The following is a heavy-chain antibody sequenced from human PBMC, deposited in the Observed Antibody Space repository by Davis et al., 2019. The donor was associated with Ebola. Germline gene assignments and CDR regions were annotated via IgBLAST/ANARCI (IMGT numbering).Heavy chain of an antibody. CDR2: ISSSGSTI. CDR3: STAFNSVTDAFDF. Sequence: GESLKISCAASGFTFSDYYMSWIRQAPGKGLEWVSYISSSGSTIYYADSVKGRFTISRDNAKNSLYLQMNTLKAEDTAIYYCSTAFNSVTDAFDFWGQGTMVTVS. CDR1: GFTFSDYY. V-gene: IGHV3-11*04. J-gene: IGHJ3*01. D-gene: IGHD4-17*01.